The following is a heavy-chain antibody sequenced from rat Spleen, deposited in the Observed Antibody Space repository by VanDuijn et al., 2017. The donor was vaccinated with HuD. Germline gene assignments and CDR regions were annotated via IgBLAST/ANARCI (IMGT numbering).Heavy chain of an antibody. Sequence: VQLKESGPGLVQPSQTLSLTCTVSGFSLTDYSVHWVRQPPGKGLEWMGVIWTGGTTAYNSLLKSRLSISRDTSKSQVFLKMNSLQTEDTAIYYCTRGKYNSNWLPYWGQGTLVTVSS. CDR2: IWTGGTT. J-gene: IGHJ3*01. D-gene: IGHD1-5*01. V-gene: IGHV2S63*01. CDR3: TRGKYNSNWLPY. CDR1: GFSLTDYS.